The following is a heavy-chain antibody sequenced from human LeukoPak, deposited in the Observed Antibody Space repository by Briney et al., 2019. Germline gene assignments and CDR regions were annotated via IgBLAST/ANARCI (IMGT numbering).Heavy chain of an antibody. J-gene: IGHJ4*02. CDR3: ARGLCGGDCYDY. CDR2: IRGDGSST. D-gene: IGHD2-21*01. CDR1: GFTFTNYA. V-gene: IGHV3-23*01. Sequence: GGSLRLSCAASGFTFTNYAMSWVRQAPGKGLEWVSVIRGDGSSTYYADSMKGRFTISRDNSKNTLYLQMNSLRAEDTAVYYCARGLCGGDCYDYWGQGTLVTVSS.